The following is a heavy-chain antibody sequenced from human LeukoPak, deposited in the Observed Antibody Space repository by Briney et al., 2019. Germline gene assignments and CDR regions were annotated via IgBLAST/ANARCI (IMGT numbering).Heavy chain of an antibody. Sequence: ASVKVSCKASGGTFSSYAIRWVRQAPGQGLEWMGRIIPILGIANYAHKFQGRGTITADKSTSTAYMELSSLRSEDTAVYYCARVVEDIVVVPAPFDPWGQGTLVTVSS. D-gene: IGHD2-2*01. V-gene: IGHV1-69*04. CDR1: GGTFSSYA. J-gene: IGHJ5*02. CDR3: ARVVEDIVVVPAPFDP. CDR2: IIPILGIA.